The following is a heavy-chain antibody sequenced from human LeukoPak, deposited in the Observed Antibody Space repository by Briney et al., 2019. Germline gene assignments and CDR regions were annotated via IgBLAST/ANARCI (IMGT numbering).Heavy chain of an antibody. Sequence: GASVKVSCKVSGYTLTELSMHWVRQAPGKGLEWMGGFDPEDGETIYAQKFQGRVTMTEDTSTDTAYMELSSLRSEDTAVYYCATGLTNSYYYYYMDVWGKGTTVTISS. CDR2: FDPEDGET. J-gene: IGHJ6*03. D-gene: IGHD3-3*01. V-gene: IGHV1-24*01. CDR3: ATGLTNSYYYYYMDV. CDR1: GYTLTELS.